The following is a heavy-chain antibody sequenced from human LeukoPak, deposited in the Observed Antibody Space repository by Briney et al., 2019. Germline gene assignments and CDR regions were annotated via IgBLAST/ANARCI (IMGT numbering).Heavy chain of an antibody. CDR2: IFYSGST. V-gene: IGHV4-30-4*01. CDR1: SASISSGDYY. D-gene: IGHD1-26*01. J-gene: IGHJ4*02. CDR3: ARGGVGATTPFGY. Sequence: TLSLTCSVSSASISSGDYYWSWIRQHPGKGLEWMGYIFYSGSTYYNPSLKSRVTISVDRSKNQFSLRLSSVTAADTAVYYCARGGVGATTPFGYWGQGTLVTVSS.